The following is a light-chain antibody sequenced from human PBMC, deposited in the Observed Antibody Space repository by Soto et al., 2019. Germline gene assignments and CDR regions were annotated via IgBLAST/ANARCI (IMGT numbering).Light chain of an antibody. V-gene: IGKV1-5*03. J-gene: IGKJ1*01. CDR1: KSISSW. Sequence: SKSISSWLAWYQQKPGKAPKLLIYKASSLESGVPSRFSCCRPGTEFTLTLRTLQPDDSATHYYEQHHRYAPTFGHGTKVDIK. CDR3: EQHHRYAPT. CDR2: KAS.